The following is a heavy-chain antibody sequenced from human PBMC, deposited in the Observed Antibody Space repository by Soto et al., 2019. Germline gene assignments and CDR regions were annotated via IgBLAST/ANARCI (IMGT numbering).Heavy chain of an antibody. V-gene: IGHV1-69*01. CDR3: ARDYGSGSYYNNYGMDV. CDR1: GGTFSSYA. D-gene: IGHD3-10*01. CDR2: IIPIFGTA. J-gene: IGHJ6*02. Sequence: SVKVSCTASGGTFSSYAISWVRQAPGQGLEWMGGIIPIFGTANYAQKFQGRVTITADESTSTAYMELSSLRSEDTAVYYCARDYGSGSYYNNYGMDVWGQGTTVTVSS.